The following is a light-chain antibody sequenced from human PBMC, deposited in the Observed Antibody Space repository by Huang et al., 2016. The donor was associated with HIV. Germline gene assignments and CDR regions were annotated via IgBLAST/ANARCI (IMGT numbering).Light chain of an antibody. CDR1: QSLFFSSNKLSY. Sequence: DIVMTQSPDSLAVSLGERATINCRSSQSLFFSSNKLSYLAWYQKKPGQPPKLVISWASARESGVPDRFSGSGSETHFTLTISSLQAEDVAVYYCQQYYHNPLTFGGGTKVEI. J-gene: IGKJ4*01. V-gene: IGKV4-1*01. CDR2: WAS. CDR3: QQYYHNPLT.